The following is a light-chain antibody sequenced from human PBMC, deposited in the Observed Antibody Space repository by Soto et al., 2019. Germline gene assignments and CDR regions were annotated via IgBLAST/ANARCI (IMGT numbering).Light chain of an antibody. CDR3: QQRSNWPRT. J-gene: IGKJ2*01. CDR2: DAS. V-gene: IGKV3-11*01. CDR1: QSVSSC. Sequence: EIVLTQSPATLSLSPGERATLSCRASQSVSSCLAWYQQKPGQAPRLLIYDASNRATGVPARFSGRGSGTDFSLTISSLEPEDFAVYYCQQRSNWPRTFGQGTKLEIK.